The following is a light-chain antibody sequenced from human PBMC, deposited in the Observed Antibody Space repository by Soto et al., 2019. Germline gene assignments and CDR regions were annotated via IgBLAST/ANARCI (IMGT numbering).Light chain of an antibody. CDR1: SSDVGGYNY. J-gene: IGLJ1*01. CDR2: DVT. V-gene: IGLV2-11*01. Sequence: QSVLTQPRSASGSPGQSITISCTGTSSDVGGYNYVSWDQQHLAKAPKLIIFDVTKRPSGVPNRFSGSKSGNTASLTISGLRADVEAVYYCFSYLCRITYVFGTGPCVTVL. CDR3: FSYLCRITYV.